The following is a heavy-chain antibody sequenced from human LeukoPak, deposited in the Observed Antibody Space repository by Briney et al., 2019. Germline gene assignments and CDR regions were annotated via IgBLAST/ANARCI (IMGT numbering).Heavy chain of an antibody. CDR3: ASTHSSGWSYSLDY. V-gene: IGHV4-4*07. J-gene: IGHJ4*02. CDR2: IYTSGST. D-gene: IGHD6-19*01. CDR1: GGSISSYY. Sequence: SETLSLTCTDSGGSISSYYWSWIRQPAGKGLEWIGRIYTSGSTNYNPSLKSRVTMSVDTSKNQFSLKLSSVTAVDTAVYYCASTHSSGWSYSLDYWGQGTLVTVSS.